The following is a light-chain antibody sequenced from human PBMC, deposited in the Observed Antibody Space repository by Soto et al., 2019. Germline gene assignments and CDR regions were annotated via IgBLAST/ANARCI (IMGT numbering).Light chain of an antibody. CDR3: QKRSNWPRV. Sequence: EIVLTQSPATLSLSPGERATLSCRASQSVSSYLAWYQQKPGQAPRLLIYDASNRATGIPARFIGSGSGTDFTLTISSLEPEDFAVYDCQKRSNWPRVFGGGTKVESK. CDR2: DAS. CDR1: QSVSSY. V-gene: IGKV3-11*01. J-gene: IGKJ4*01.